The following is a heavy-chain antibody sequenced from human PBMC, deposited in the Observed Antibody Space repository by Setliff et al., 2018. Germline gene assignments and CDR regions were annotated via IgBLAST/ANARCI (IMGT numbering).Heavy chain of an antibody. CDR2: IKSKADGGTA. J-gene: IGHJ4*02. Sequence: GGSLRLSCAASGFTFSDAWMNWVRQAPGKGLEWVGRIKSKADGGTADFAAPVKGRFTISRDDSKNTMSLQMNSLKTEDTAVYFCATRLGDFWGQRTLVTVSS. CDR3: ATRLGDF. V-gene: IGHV3-15*01. CDR1: GFTFSDAW.